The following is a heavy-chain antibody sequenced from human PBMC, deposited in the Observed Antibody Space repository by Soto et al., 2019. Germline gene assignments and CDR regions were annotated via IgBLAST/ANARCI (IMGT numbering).Heavy chain of an antibody. V-gene: IGHV3-21*06. CDR1: GFIFSSSD. CDR3: ARKSSSDISGYAYFDY. J-gene: IGHJ4*02. CDR2: INYNGIYT. D-gene: IGHD3-22*01. Sequence: EGQLVESGGGLVEPGGSLRLSCAASGFIFSSSDMTWVRQAPGKGLEYVSSINYNGIYTFYAEPAKGRFTISRDNAKNSLYLQMYSLTAEDTAVYFCARKSSSDISGYAYFDYWGQGTQVIVSS.